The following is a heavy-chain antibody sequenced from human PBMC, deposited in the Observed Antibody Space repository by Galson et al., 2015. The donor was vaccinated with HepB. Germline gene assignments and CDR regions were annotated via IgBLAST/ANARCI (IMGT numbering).Heavy chain of an antibody. D-gene: IGHD3-22*01. Sequence: SVKVSCKASGGTFSSYAISWVRQAPGQGLEWMGGIIPILGIANYAQKFQGRVTITADKSTSTAYMELSSLRSEDTAVYYCAKGDYYDSSGYYWGYYYYMDVWGKGTTVTVAS. CDR2: IIPILGIA. CDR3: AKGDYYDSSGYYWGYYYYMDV. CDR1: GGTFSSYA. J-gene: IGHJ6*03. V-gene: IGHV1-69*10.